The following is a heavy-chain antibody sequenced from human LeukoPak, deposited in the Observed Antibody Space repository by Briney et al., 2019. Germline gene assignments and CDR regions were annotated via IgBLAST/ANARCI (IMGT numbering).Heavy chain of an antibody. CDR1: GGSISSYY. CDR3: ARGRRRYSSSSSGLYFDY. Sequence: KPSETLSLTCTVSGGSISSYYWSWIRQPPGKGLEWIGYIYYSGSTNYNPSLKSRVTMSVDTSKNQFSLKLSSVTAADTAVYYCARGRRRYSSSSSGLYFDYWGQGTLVTVSS. V-gene: IGHV4-59*12. CDR2: IYYSGST. J-gene: IGHJ4*02. D-gene: IGHD6-6*01.